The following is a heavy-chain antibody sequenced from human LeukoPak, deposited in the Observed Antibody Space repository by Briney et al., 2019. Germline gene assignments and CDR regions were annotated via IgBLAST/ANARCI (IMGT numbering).Heavy chain of an antibody. CDR1: GDTFSSYA. CDR2: IIPIFGTA. D-gene: IGHD2-15*01. CDR3: AREAVVVPATVSYYGMDV. J-gene: IGHJ6*04. V-gene: IGHV1-69*13. Sequence: GASVKVSCKASGDTFSSYAISWVRQAPGQGLEWMGGIIPIFGTANYAQKFQGRVTITADESTSTAYMELSSLRSEDTAVYYCAREAVVVPATVSYYGMDVWGKGTTVTVSS.